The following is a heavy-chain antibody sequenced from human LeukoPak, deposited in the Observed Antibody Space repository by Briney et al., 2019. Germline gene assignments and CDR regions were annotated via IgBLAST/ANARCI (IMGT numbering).Heavy chain of an antibody. D-gene: IGHD5-12*01. V-gene: IGHV3-33*08. Sequence: GGSLRLSCAASGFTFGAYWMTWVRQAPGKGLEWVAVIWYDGSNKYYADSVKGRFTISRDNSKNTLYLQMNSLRAEDTAVYYCAREEWLHSPFDYWGQGTLVTVSS. CDR2: IWYDGSNK. CDR3: AREEWLHSPFDY. J-gene: IGHJ4*02. CDR1: GFTFGAYW.